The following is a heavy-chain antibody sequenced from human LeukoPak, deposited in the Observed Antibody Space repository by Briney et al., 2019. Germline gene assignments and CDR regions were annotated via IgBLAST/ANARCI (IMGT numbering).Heavy chain of an antibody. CDR1: GFTFSSYA. V-gene: IGHV3-64*01. Sequence: PGGSLRLSCAASGFTFSSYAMHWVRQAPGKGLEYVSAISSNGGSTYYANSVKGRFTISRDNSKNTLYLQMGSLRAEDTAVYYCARVTFYGSGSYDNYLDSWGQGTLVTVSS. CDR2: ISSNGGST. D-gene: IGHD3-10*01. CDR3: ARVTFYGSGSYDNYLDS. J-gene: IGHJ4*02.